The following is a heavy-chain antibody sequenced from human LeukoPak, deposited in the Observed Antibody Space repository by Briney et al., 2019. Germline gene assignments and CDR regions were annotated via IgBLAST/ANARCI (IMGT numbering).Heavy chain of an antibody. CDR2: INPNSGGT. D-gene: IGHD6-6*01. CDR3: ARDCSSEGPNYYYMDV. J-gene: IGHJ6*03. V-gene: IGHV1-2*02. Sequence: RASVKVSCKASGYTFTGYYMHWVRQAPGQGREWMGWINPNSGGTNYAQKFQGRVTMTRDTSISTAYMELSRLRSDDTAVYYCARDCSSEGPNYYYMDVWGKGTTVTVSS. CDR1: GYTFTGYY.